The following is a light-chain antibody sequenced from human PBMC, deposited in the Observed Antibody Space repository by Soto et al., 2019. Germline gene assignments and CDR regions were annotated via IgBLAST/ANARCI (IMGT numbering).Light chain of an antibody. V-gene: IGKV3D-15*01. J-gene: IGKJ4*01. Sequence: EIVMTQSPATLSVSPGERATLSCRASQSVGSDLAWYQQKPGQAPRLVIYDIFTRATGFPTRISGSGSGTEFTLTISSLQSEDFAVYYCQQSNSWPFTFCEGTQVESK. CDR2: DIF. CDR3: QQSNSWPFT. CDR1: QSVGSD.